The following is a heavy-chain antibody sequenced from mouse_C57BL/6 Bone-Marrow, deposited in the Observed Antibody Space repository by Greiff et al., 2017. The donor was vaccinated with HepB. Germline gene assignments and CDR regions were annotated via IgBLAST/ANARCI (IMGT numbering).Heavy chain of an antibody. CDR3: ARGDYGSSYPYFDY. CDR1: GFTFSDYY. D-gene: IGHD1-1*01. CDR2: INYDGSST. V-gene: IGHV5-16*01. J-gene: IGHJ2*01. Sequence: EVKLVESEGGLVQPGSSMKLSCTASGFTFSDYYMAWVRQVPEKGLEWVANINYDGSSTYYLDSLKSRFIIPRDNAKNILYLQMSSLKSDDTATYYCARGDYGSSYPYFDYWGQGTTLTVSS.